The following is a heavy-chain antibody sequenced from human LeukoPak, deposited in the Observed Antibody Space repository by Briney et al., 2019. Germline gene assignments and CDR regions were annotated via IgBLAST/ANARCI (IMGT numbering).Heavy chain of an antibody. CDR2: IYHSGST. CDR1: GGSISSSSYY. V-gene: IGHV4-39*07. D-gene: IGHD1-26*01. Sequence: SETLSLTCTVSGGSISSSSYYWGWIRQPPGKGLEWIGSIYHSGSTYYNPSLKSRVTISVDTSKNQFSLKLSSVTAADTAVYYCASLYSGSYYGWFDPWGQGTLVTVSS. J-gene: IGHJ5*02. CDR3: ASLYSGSYYGWFDP.